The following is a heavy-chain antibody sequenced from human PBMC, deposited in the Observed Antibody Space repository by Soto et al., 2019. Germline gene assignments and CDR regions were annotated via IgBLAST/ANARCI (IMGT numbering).Heavy chain of an antibody. CDR1: GYTFSSYA. CDR3: ARGYCSGGRGYSDYYMDV. D-gene: IGHD2-15*01. J-gene: IGHJ6*03. V-gene: IGHV1-3*01. CDR2: ISAGNGNT. Sequence: QVQLVQSGAEVKKPGASVKVSCKASGYTFSSYAMHWVRQAPGQRPEWMGWISAGNGNTKCSQKFQGRVTITRDTSASPAYMELSSVRSEDTAVYYCARGYCSGGRGYSDYYMDVWGKGTTVTVSS.